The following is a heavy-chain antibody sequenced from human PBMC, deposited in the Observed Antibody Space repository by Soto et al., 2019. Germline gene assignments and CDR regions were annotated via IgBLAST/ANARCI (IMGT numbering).Heavy chain of an antibody. CDR2: IIPIFGTA. CDR1: GGTFSSYA. D-gene: IGHD6-25*01. CDR3: ARGILRTLYSSVYYFDY. J-gene: IGHJ4*02. V-gene: IGHV1-69*01. Sequence: QVQLVQSGAEVKKPGSSVKVSCKASGGTFSSYAISWVRQAPGQGLEWMGGIIPIFGTANYAQKFQGRVTITADESTSTAYMELSSLRSEDTAVYYCARGILRTLYSSVYYFDYWGQGTLVTVSS.